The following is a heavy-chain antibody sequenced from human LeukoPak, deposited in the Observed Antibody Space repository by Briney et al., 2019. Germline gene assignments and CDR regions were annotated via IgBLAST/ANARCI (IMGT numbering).Heavy chain of an antibody. Sequence: GGSLRLSCAASGFIFSDYSMNWVRQAPGKGLEWASYISTSGNYIYYADSVKGRFTISRDNAKNSLYLQMNSLRADDTAVYYCSRCSYNSGGTSDYWGQRNLITVSS. CDR2: ISTSGNYI. V-gene: IGHV3-21*01. D-gene: IGHD2-15*01. J-gene: IGHJ4*02. CDR1: GFIFSDYS. CDR3: SRCSYNSGGTSDY.